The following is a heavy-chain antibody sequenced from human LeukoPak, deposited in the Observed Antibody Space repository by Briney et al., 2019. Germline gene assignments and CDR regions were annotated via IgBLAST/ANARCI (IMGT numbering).Heavy chain of an antibody. V-gene: IGHV4-4*02. D-gene: IGHD1-26*01. Sequence: SETLSLTCAVSGGSISSSNWWSWVRQPPGKGLEWIGEIYHSGSTNYNPSLKSQVTISVDKSKNQFSLKLSSVTAADTAVYYCASQIVGATSTAFFDYWGQGTLVTVSS. J-gene: IGHJ4*02. CDR1: GGSISSSNW. CDR3: ASQIVGATSTAFFDY. CDR2: IYHSGST.